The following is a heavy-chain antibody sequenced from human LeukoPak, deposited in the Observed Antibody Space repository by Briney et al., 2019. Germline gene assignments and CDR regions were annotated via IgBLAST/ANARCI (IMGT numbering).Heavy chain of an antibody. CDR3: VRESRYSSGWYSGYYYYGMDV. CDR2: INPNSGGT. CDR1: GYTFTSYG. D-gene: IGHD6-19*01. J-gene: IGHJ6*02. Sequence: ASVKVSCKASGYTFTSYGISWVRQAPGQGLEWMGWINPNSGGTNYAQKFQGWVTMTRDTSISTAYMELSRLRSDDTAVYYCVRESRYSSGWYSGYYYYGMDVWGQGTTVTVSS. V-gene: IGHV1-2*04.